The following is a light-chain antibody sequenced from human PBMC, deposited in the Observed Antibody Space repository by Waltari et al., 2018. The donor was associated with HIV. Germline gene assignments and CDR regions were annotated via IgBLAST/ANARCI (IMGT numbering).Light chain of an antibody. J-gene: IGLJ1*01. V-gene: IGLV2-8*01. CDR2: EVN. CDR3: CSYTGSSTRRPYV. Sequence: QSALTQPPSASGSPGQSVTISCTGTSSDIGGYNSVSWYQQHPGKAPKLMILEVNKRPSGVPDRFSGSKSGNTASLTVSGLQAEDESVYYCCSYTGSSTRRPYVFGTGTKVTVL. CDR1: SSDIGGYNS.